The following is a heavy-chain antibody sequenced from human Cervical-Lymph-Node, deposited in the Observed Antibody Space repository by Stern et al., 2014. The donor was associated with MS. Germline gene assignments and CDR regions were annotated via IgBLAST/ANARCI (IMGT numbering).Heavy chain of an antibody. CDR2: ISWSGTKI. V-gene: IGHV3-9*01. D-gene: IGHD3-3*01. CDR3: ATANYEFGYYGMDV. Sequence: EVQLVESGGGLVQHGRSLRLSCAAAGFAFDDYAMHWVRQAPGKGLGWVSGISWSGTKIGYADSVKGRFTISRDNAKNSLFLQMNNLRAEDTALYYCATANYEFGYYGMDVWGQGTAVTVS. CDR1: GFAFDDYA. J-gene: IGHJ6*02.